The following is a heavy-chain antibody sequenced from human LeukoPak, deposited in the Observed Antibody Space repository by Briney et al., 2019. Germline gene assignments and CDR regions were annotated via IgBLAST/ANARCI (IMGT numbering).Heavy chain of an antibody. J-gene: IGHJ5*02. CDR3: ARGREYYYDSSGYWDWDP. D-gene: IGHD3-22*01. CDR1: GFTFSSYE. Sequence: PGGSLRLSCAASGFTFSSYEMNWVRQAPGKGLEWVSYISSSCSTIYYADSVKGRFTISRDNAKNSLYLQMNSLRAEDTAVYYCARGREYYYDSSGYWDWDPWGQGTLVTVSS. CDR2: ISSSCSTI. V-gene: IGHV3-48*03.